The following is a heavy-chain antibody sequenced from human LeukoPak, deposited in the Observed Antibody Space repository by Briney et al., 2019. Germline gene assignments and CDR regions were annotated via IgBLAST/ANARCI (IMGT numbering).Heavy chain of an antibody. Sequence: GRSLRLSCAASGFTFSSYGMHWVRQAPGKGLEWVAVIWYDGSNKYYADSVKGRFTISRDNSKNTLYLQMNSLRAEGTAVYYCASRQTLSSSWYAFDIWGQGTMVTVSS. CDR1: GFTFSSYG. J-gene: IGHJ3*02. D-gene: IGHD6-13*01. CDR2: IWYDGSNK. CDR3: ASRQTLSSSWYAFDI. V-gene: IGHV3-33*01.